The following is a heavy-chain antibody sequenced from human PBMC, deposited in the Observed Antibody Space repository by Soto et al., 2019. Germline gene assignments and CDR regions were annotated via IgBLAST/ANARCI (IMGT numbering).Heavy chain of an antibody. Sequence: QVQLQQWGAGLLKPSETLSLTCAVYGGSFSGYYWGWIRQPPGKELEWIGEITHSGCTNFNPPLKSRVTISVDTSKNQFSLKLSSVTAADTAVYYCARGLYYDSSGHGYWGQGTLVTVSS. D-gene: IGHD3-22*01. J-gene: IGHJ4*02. CDR2: ITHSGCT. V-gene: IGHV4-34*01. CDR3: ARGLYYDSSGHGY. CDR1: GGSFSGYY.